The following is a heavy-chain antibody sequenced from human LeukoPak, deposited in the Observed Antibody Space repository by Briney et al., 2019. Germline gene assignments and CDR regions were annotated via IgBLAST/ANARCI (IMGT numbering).Heavy chain of an antibody. V-gene: IGHV4-59*08. CDR2: IYYSGST. CDR3: ARRPYSSGWYAFDI. D-gene: IGHD6-19*01. J-gene: IGHJ3*02. CDR1: GGSFSGYY. Sequence: SETLSLTCAVYGGSFSGYYWSWIRQPPGKGLEWIGYIYYSGSTSYNPSLKSRVTISVDTSKNQFSLKLSSVTAADTAVYYCARRPYSSGWYAFDIWGQGTMVTVSS.